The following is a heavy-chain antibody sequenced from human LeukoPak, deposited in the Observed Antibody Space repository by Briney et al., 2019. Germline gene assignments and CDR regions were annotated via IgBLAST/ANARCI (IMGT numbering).Heavy chain of an antibody. CDR3: ARDSSYDSSGYYGAFDI. CDR1: GGSVSSGSYY. V-gene: IGHV4-61*01. CDR2: IYYSGST. J-gene: IGHJ3*02. Sequence: PSETLSLTCTVSGGSVSSGSYYWSWIRQPPGKGLEWIGYIYYSGSTNYNPSLKSRVTISVDRSKNQFSLKLSSVTAADTAVYYCARDSSYDSSGYYGAFDIWGQGTMVTVSS. D-gene: IGHD3-22*01.